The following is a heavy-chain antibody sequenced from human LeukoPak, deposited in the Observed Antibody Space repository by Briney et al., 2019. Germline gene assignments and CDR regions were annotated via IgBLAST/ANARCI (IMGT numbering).Heavy chain of an antibody. CDR2: IYYSGTT. D-gene: IGHD3-3*01. CDR1: GGSISSSSYS. V-gene: IGHV4-39*01. CDR3: ARLRFDFWSGYTHPYFDY. Sequence: NPSETLSLTCTVSGGSISSSSYSWGWIRQPPGKGLEWIGSIYYSGTTYYNPSLKSRVTISVDTSKIQFSLKLSSVAATDTAVYFWARLRFDFWSGYTHPYFDYWGQGTLVTVSS. J-gene: IGHJ4*02.